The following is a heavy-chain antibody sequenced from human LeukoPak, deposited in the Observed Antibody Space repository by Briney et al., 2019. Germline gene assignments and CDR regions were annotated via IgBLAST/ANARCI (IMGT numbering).Heavy chain of an antibody. J-gene: IGHJ3*02. V-gene: IGHV4-34*01. CDR2: INHSGSS. Sequence: SETLSLTCAVSGGSFSGYSWSWIRQPPGKGLEWIGEINHSGSSNYNPSLKGRINISVDTSKSQFSLNLISVTAADTAVYYCARGLYSGSPRDAFDIWGQGTMVTVS. CDR1: GGSFSGYS. D-gene: IGHD5-12*01. CDR3: ARGLYSGSPRDAFDI.